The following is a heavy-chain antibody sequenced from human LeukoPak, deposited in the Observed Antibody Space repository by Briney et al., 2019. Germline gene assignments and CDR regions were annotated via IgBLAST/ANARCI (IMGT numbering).Heavy chain of an antibody. CDR2: ISSNGGST. CDR1: GFTFGGYA. D-gene: IGHD6-19*01. V-gene: IGHV3-64D*09. Sequence: GGSLRLSCPASGFTFGGYAMHWVRQAPGKGLEFVSAISSNGGSTYYADSVKGRFTISRDNSKNTLYLQVSSLRADDTAVYYCVKSGIYSSGWYGGYFDYWGQGTLVTVSS. CDR3: VKSGIYSSGWYGGYFDY. J-gene: IGHJ4*02.